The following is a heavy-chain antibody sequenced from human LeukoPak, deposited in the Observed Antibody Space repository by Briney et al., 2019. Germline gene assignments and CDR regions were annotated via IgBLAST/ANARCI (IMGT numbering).Heavy chain of an antibody. CDR1: GGSISSGSCY. Sequence: SSETLSLTCTVSGGSISSGSCYWSWIRQPAGKGLEWIGRIYTSGSTNYNPSLKSRVTISVDTSKNQFSLKLSSVTAADTAVYYCAREGCSSTSCYYYYYYMDVWGKGTTVTVSS. D-gene: IGHD2-2*01. CDR2: IYTSGST. V-gene: IGHV4-61*02. CDR3: AREGCSSTSCYYYYYYMDV. J-gene: IGHJ6*03.